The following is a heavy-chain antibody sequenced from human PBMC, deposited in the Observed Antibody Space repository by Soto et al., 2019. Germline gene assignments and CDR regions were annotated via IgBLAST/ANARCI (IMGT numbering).Heavy chain of an antibody. Sequence: PSGTLAVTCTVPGGSINTAGYYWNWVRHSPGKGLEWICYIFYSGTTYYNPSLESRLTMSLDKSKNHFSLRLSSVTAADTAYYYCARSFYDLSTATGGHWFDPWGHGTLVTVSS. D-gene: IGHD3-9*01. CDR2: IFYSGTT. CDR1: GGSINTAGYY. J-gene: IGHJ5*02. CDR3: ARSFYDLSTATGGHWFDP. V-gene: IGHV4-31*03.